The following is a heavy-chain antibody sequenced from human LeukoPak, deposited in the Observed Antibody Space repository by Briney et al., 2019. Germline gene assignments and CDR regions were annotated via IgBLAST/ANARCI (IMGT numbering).Heavy chain of an antibody. Sequence: GGSLRLSCAASVFTFSSYAMSGVRQAPGKGLEWVSPICGSGGSTCNADSVKCRFTISRDNSKNTLYPQNKSLRAEDTAVYYCAKDSDGYECFYYFDYWGQGTLVTVSS. D-gene: IGHD2-21*02. V-gene: IGHV3-23*01. CDR1: VFTFSSYA. CDR3: AKDSDGYECFYYFDY. J-gene: IGHJ4*02. CDR2: ICGSGGST.